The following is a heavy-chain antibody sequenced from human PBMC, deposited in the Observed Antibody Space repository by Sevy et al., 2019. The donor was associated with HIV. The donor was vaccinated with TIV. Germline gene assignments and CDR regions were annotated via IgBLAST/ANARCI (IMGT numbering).Heavy chain of an antibody. CDR2: ISAYTGDT. D-gene: IGHD3-3*01. CDR3: ARHRPQGVVIIPGSGYHYGADF. J-gene: IGHJ6*02. CDR1: GYSFNMYG. Sequence: ASVKVSCKTSGYSFNMYGISWVRQAPGQGLEWMGWISAYTGDTDYRPMFRGRVTMTTDASTNTAYMERRRLTSDDTAVYYCARHRPQGVVIIPGSGYHYGADFWGQGTMVTVSS. V-gene: IGHV1-18*01.